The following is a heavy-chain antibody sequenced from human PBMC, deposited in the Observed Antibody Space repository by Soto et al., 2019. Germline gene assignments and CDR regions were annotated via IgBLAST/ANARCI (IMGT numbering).Heavy chain of an antibody. D-gene: IGHD3-22*01. Sequence: PSETLSLTCSVSGGSISSGYWTWIRQPPGKGLEWIGYIYYGCSINYNPSVKSRVIISVDTAKNQFSLRLSSATAADTAVYYCTGAYYDINGYSLDPWGQGTSVTVSS. CDR2: IYYGCSI. J-gene: IGHJ5*02. CDR1: GGSISSGY. CDR3: TGAYYDINGYSLDP. V-gene: IGHV4-59*01.